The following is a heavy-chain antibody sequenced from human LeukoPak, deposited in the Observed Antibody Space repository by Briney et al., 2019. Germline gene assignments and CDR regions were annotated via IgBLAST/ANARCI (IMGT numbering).Heavy chain of an antibody. D-gene: IGHD3-10*01. Sequence: KTGGSLRLSCAASGFTFSSYSMNWVRQAPGKGLEWVSSISSSSSYIYYADSVKGRFTISRDNAKNSLYLQMNSLRAEDTAVYYCARERITMVRGVIVDWFDPWGQGTLVTVSS. CDR2: ISSSSSYI. J-gene: IGHJ5*02. V-gene: IGHV3-21*01. CDR3: ARERITMVRGVIVDWFDP. CDR1: GFTFSSYS.